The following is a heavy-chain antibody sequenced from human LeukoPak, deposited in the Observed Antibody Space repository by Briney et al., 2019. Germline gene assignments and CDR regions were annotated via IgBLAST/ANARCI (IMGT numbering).Heavy chain of an antibody. Sequence: ASVKVSCKASGYPFSRYDLNWVRQATGQGLEWMGWMNPNSGNTGYAQKFQGRVTMTRSTSISTAYMELSSLRSDDTAVYYCARDWIAAAGTTYYYYGMDVWGQGTTVTVS. J-gene: IGHJ6*02. V-gene: IGHV1-8*01. CDR1: GYPFSRYD. CDR3: ARDWIAAAGTTYYYYGMDV. CDR2: MNPNSGNT. D-gene: IGHD6-13*01.